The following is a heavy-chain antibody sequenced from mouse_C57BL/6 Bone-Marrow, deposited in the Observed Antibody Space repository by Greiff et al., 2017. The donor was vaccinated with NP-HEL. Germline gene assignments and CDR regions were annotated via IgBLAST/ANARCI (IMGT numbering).Heavy chain of an antibody. D-gene: IGHD2-4*01. J-gene: IGHJ2*01. Sequence: QVQLQQSGAELARPGASVKMSCKASGYTFTSYTMHWVKQRPGQGLEWIGYINPSSGYTKYNQKFKDKATLTADNSSSTAYMQLSSLTSEDSAVYYCARGGSYYDYDGDYWGQGTTLTVSS. CDR3: ARGGSYYDYDGDY. V-gene: IGHV1-4*01. CDR2: INPSSGYT. CDR1: GYTFTSYT.